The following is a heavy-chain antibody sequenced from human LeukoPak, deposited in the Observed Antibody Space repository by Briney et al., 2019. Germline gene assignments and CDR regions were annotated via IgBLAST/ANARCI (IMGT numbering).Heavy chain of an antibody. J-gene: IGHJ4*02. Sequence: GRSLRLSCAASGFTFDDYAMHWVRQAPGKGLEWVSGISWNSGSIGYADSVKGRFTISRDNAKNSLYLQMNSLRAEDTAVYYCAKDSLRWELLGYYFDYWGQGTLVTVSS. D-gene: IGHD2-15*01. CDR3: AKDSLRWELLGYYFDY. CDR2: ISWNSGSI. CDR1: GFTFDDYA. V-gene: IGHV3-9*01.